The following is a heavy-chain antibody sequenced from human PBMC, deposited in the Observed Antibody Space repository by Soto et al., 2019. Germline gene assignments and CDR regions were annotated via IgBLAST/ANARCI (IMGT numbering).Heavy chain of an antibody. J-gene: IGHJ4*02. D-gene: IGHD3-10*01. CDR3: AKDDGSMVRDRFDY. Sequence: EVQLVESGGGLVQPGRSLRLSCAASGFTFDDYAMHWVRQAPGKGLEWVSGISWNSGSIGYADSVKGRFTISRDNAKNSLYLQMNSLRAEDTALYYCAKDDGSMVRDRFDYWGQGTLVTVSS. V-gene: IGHV3-9*01. CDR2: ISWNSGSI. CDR1: GFTFDDYA.